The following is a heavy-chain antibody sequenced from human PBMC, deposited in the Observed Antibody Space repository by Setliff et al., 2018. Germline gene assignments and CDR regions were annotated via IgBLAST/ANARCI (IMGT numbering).Heavy chain of an antibody. J-gene: IGHJ5*02. CDR2: INHSGST. V-gene: IGHV4-34*01. CDR3: ANHGCSGAGCKFYFDP. Sequence: SETLSLTCAVYGGSFSGYFWSWIRQSPGRGLEWIGEINHSGSTNYNQSLKSRVTLSVDTSKNQFSLQLTSVTAADTAIYYCANHGCSGAGCKFYFDPWGQGTLVTVSS. D-gene: IGHD2-15*01. CDR1: GGSFSGYF.